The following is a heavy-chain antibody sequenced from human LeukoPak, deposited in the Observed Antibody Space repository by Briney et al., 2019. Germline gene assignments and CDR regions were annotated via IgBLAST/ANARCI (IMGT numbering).Heavy chain of an antibody. V-gene: IGHV3-11*03. D-gene: IGHD3-22*01. CDR3: ARSSYYDTTGYYH. Sequence: NPGGSLRLSCAGSGFTLGDHYMSWIRQAPGKGLEWLSYISAGGYTDYTDSVRGRFTISRDTAQNSLSLQMSSLRAEDTAVYFCARSSYYDTTGYYHWGQGALVTVSS. J-gene: IGHJ4*02. CDR2: ISAGGYT. CDR1: GFTLGDHY.